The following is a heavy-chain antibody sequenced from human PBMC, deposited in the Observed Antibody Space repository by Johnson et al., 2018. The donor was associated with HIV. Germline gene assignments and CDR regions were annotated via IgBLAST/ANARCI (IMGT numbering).Heavy chain of an antibody. D-gene: IGHD3-10*01. CDR2: ITQDGSEK. CDR3: AKPRSLWLEGAFDI. J-gene: IGHJ3*02. V-gene: IGHV3-7*01. Sequence: VQLVESGGGLVQPGGSLRLSCAASGFTFSSYWMSWVRQAPGKGLEWVANITQDGSEKYYVDSVKGRFTISRDNAKNSLYLQMNSLRAEDTAVYYCAKPRSLWLEGAFDIWGQGTMVTVSS. CDR1: GFTFSSYW.